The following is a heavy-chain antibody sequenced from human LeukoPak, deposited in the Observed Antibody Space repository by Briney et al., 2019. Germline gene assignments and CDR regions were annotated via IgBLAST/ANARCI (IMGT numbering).Heavy chain of an antibody. CDR2: IIPISGTT. Sequence: ASVKVSCKASGVSFRDYTINWVRQAPGQGLEWMGAIIPISGTTNYAQRLQGRVTLTMDDSATTAFMEMSSLRSEDTAVYYCASRFTARQLVPVDYYHMDVWGKGTTVFVSS. J-gene: IGHJ6*03. V-gene: IGHV1-69*05. CDR1: GVSFRDYT. D-gene: IGHD6-13*01. CDR3: ASRFTARQLVPVDYYHMDV.